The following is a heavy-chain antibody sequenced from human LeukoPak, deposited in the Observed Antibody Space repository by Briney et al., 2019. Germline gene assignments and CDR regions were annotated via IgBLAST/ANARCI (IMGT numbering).Heavy chain of an antibody. V-gene: IGHV3-30*04. J-gene: IGHJ4*02. CDR1: GFTFSSYA. Sequence: PGRSLRLSCAASGFTFSSYAMHWVRQAPGKGLEWVAVISYDGSNKYYADSVKGRFTISRDNSKNTLYLQMNSLRAEDTAVYYCARDPQEYSSGWGRFDYWGQGTLVTVSS. D-gene: IGHD6-19*01. CDR3: ARDPQEYSSGWGRFDY. CDR2: ISYDGSNK.